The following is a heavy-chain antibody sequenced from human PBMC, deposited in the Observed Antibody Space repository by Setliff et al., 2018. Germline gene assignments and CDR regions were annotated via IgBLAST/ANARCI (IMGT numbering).Heavy chain of an antibody. J-gene: IGHJ4*02. Sequence: SETLSLTCTVSGGSISSSSYYWGWIRQPPGKGLEWIGSIYYSGSTYYNPSLKSRVTISVDTSKNQFSLKLSSVTAADTAVYYCARHVFRSGHGYWGQGTLVTISS. V-gene: IGHV4-39*01. CDR1: GGSISSSSYY. D-gene: IGHD5-12*01. CDR2: IYYSGST. CDR3: ARHVFRSGHGY.